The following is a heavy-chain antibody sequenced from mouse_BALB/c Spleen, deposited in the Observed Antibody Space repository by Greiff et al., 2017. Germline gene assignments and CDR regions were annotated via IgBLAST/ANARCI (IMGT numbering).Heavy chain of an antibody. CDR3: ASGAYDYDGGFAY. V-gene: IGHV1-31*01. D-gene: IGHD2-4*01. CDR1: GYSFTGYY. J-gene: IGHJ3*01. CDR2: INPYNGAT. Sequence: EVQLQQSGPELVKPGASVKISCKASGYSFTGYYMHWVKQSHVKSLEWIGRINPYNGATSYNQNFKDKASLTVDKSSSTAYMELHSLTSEDSAVYYCASGAYDYDGGFAYWGQGTLVTVSA.